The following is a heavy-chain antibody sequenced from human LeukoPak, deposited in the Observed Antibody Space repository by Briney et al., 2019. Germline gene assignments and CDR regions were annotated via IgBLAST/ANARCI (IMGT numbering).Heavy chain of an antibody. CDR2: ISDSGSNT. CDR3: ARRDIVVIVSASDY. V-gene: IGHV3-23*01. Sequence: PGGSLRLSCTASGFTFSSFGMKWVRQAPGKGLEWVSAISDSGSNTYYVDSVKGRFTISRDNSKNTLYLQMNSLRVDDTAVYYCARRDIVVIVSASDYWGQGTLVTVSS. J-gene: IGHJ4*02. CDR1: GFTFSSFG. D-gene: IGHD2-15*01.